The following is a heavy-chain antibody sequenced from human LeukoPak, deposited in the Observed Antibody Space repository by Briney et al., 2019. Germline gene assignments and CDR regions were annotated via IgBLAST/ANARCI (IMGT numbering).Heavy chain of an antibody. J-gene: IGHJ4*02. CDR2: ISSSSSYT. Sequence: GGSLRLSCAASGFTFSSYSMNWVRQAPGKGLEWVSSISSSSSYTYYADSVKGRFTISRDNAKNSLYLQMNSLRAEDTAVYYCARDLLYYYDSSGYLGVFDYWGQGTLVTVSS. V-gene: IGHV3-21*01. CDR1: GFTFSSYS. CDR3: ARDLLYYYDSSGYLGVFDY. D-gene: IGHD3-22*01.